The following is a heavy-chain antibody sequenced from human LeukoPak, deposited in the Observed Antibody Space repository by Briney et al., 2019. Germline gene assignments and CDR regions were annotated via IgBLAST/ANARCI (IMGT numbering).Heavy chain of an antibody. CDR3: ATDRMGATGFDY. Sequence: ASVKVSCKASGYTFTGYYMHWVRQAPGQGLEWMGRINPNSGGTNYAQKFQGRVTMTEDTSTDTAYMELSSLRSEDTAVYYCATDRMGATGFDYWGQGTLVTVSS. CDR1: GYTFTGYY. CDR2: INPNSGGT. V-gene: IGHV1-2*06. D-gene: IGHD1-26*01. J-gene: IGHJ4*02.